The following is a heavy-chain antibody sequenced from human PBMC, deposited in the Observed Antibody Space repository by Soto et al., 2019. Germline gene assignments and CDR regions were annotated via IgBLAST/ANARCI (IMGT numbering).Heavy chain of an antibody. CDR1: GGSISSYY. Sequence: PSETRSLTCTVSGGSISSYYWSWIRQPPGKGLEWIGYIYYSGSTNYNPSLKSRVTISVDTSKNQFSLKLSSVTAADTAVYYCARGLGYCRGGSCYGAFDIWGQGTMVTVSS. CDR2: IYYSGST. V-gene: IGHV4-59*01. CDR3: ARGLGYCRGGSCYGAFDI. J-gene: IGHJ3*02. D-gene: IGHD2-15*01.